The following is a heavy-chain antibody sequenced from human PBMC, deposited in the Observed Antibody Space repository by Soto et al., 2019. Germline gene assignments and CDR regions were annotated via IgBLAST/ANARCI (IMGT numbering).Heavy chain of an antibody. CDR1: GFTFSSFW. V-gene: IGHV3-7*01. CDR2: IKQDGSEK. Sequence: EVQLVESGGSLVQPGGSLRLSCAASGFTFSSFWMSWVRQAPGKGLEWVANIKQDGSEKYYVDSVRGRFSISRDNAKKSLFLQMNSLRAEDTAVYYCARRPYGDYGDYFDYWGQGTLVTVSS. J-gene: IGHJ4*02. CDR3: ARRPYGDYGDYFDY. D-gene: IGHD4-17*01.